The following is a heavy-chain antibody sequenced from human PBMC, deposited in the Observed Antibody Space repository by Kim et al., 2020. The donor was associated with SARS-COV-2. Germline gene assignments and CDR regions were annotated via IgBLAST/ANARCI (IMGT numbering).Heavy chain of an antibody. CDR1: GYTFTSHW. J-gene: IGHJ3*01. Sequence: GESLKISCRASGYTFTSHWIGWVRQVPGKGLEWMGIIYPPDSDTRYRPSFQGQVTISVDKAINTAYLQWNSLQASDIAIYYCARRGKDASDFNFDLWGQG. CDR3: ARRGKDASDFNFDL. D-gene: IGHD3-3*01. V-gene: IGHV5-51*01. CDR2: IYPPDSDT.